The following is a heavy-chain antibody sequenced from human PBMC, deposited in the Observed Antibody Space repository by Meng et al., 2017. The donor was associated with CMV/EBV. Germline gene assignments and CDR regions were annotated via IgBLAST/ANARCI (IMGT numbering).Heavy chain of an antibody. J-gene: IGHJ6*02. CDR3: ARGDQGNTAKLPWVTHFYCNVDV. Sequence: SVKVSCKASGGTFNSHGITWVRQAPGQRLEWMGGLIPIFRKALYPQKFRGRVTITTDESTSTVYMELSSLPSEDTAVYYCARGDQGNTAKLPWVTHFYCNVDVWGQGTTVTVSS. CDR2: LIPIFRKA. CDR1: GGTFNSHG. D-gene: IGHD5-18*01. V-gene: IGHV1-69*05.